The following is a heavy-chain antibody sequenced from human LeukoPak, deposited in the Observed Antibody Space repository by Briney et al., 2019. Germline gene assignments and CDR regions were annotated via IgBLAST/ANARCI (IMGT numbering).Heavy chain of an antibody. Sequence: GGSLRLSCAASGFTFSSNGMNWVRQAPGKGLEWVSYISATGGTIYYADSVKGRFTISRDNAKNSLYLQINSLRAEDTALYYCARDLSDNYTIDYWGQGTLVTVSS. CDR2: ISATGGTI. CDR1: GFTFSSNG. J-gene: IGHJ4*02. D-gene: IGHD1-1*01. CDR3: ARDLSDNYTIDY. V-gene: IGHV3-48*01.